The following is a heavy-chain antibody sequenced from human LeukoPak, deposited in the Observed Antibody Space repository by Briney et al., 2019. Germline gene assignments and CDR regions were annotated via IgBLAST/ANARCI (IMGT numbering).Heavy chain of an antibody. CDR3: ARAPRITIFGVVQYAFDI. V-gene: IGHV4-61*01. J-gene: IGHJ3*02. CDR1: GASISSGSHY. D-gene: IGHD3-3*01. Sequence: PSETLSLTCVVSGASISSGSHYWNWIRQSPGRGLEWIGHIYYRGTTNYTPSLKSRVTISVDTSRNQFSLKLSSVTAADTAVYYCARAPRITIFGVVQYAFDIWGQGTMVTVSS. CDR2: IYYRGTT.